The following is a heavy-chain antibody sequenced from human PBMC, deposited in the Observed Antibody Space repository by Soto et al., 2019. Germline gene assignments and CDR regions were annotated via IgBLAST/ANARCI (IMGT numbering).Heavy chain of an antibody. CDR1: GIIFTRYS. J-gene: IGHJ4*02. CDR2: ISSTTNYI. Sequence: PGGSLRLSCAASGIIFTRYSMNWVRPAPGKGLEWVSSISSTTNYIYYGDSMKGRFTISRDNAKNSLYLEMNSLRAEDTAVYYCAGYSTDVTSKLEYGGQETLV. CDR3: AGYSTDVTSKLEY. D-gene: IGHD2-21*01. V-gene: IGHV3-21*06.